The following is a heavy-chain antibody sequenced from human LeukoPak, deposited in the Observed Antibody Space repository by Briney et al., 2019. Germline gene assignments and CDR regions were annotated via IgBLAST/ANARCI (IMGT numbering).Heavy chain of an antibody. V-gene: IGHV3-74*01. CDR3: AREAVADAFDI. Sequence: GGSLRLSCAASGFTFSSYWMHWVRQAPGKGLVWISRINSDGSSTSYADSVKGRFTISRDNAKNTLFLQMNTLRAEDTAVYYCAREAVADAFDIWGQGTMVTVSS. CDR1: GFTFSSYW. D-gene: IGHD6-19*01. CDR2: INSDGSST. J-gene: IGHJ3*02.